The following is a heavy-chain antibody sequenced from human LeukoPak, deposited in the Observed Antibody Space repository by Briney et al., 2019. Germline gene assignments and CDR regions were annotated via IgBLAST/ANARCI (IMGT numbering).Heavy chain of an antibody. J-gene: IGHJ6*03. CDR2: IKEDGSVK. CDR3: AKEMGDIVVVPAADYMDV. V-gene: IGHV3-7*01. D-gene: IGHD2-2*01. CDR1: GFTFNSYW. Sequence: GGSLRLSCAASGFTFNSYWMTWVRQAPGKGLEWVANIKEDGSVKYYVDSVKGRFTISRDNAKNSLYLQMNSLRAEETAVYYCAKEMGDIVVVPAADYMDVWGKGTTVTVSS.